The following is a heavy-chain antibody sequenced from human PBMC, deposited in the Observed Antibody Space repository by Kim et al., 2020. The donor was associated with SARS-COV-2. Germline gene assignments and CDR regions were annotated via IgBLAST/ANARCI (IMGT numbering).Heavy chain of an antibody. D-gene: IGHD1-26*01. V-gene: IGHV3-23*01. CDR2: T. J-gene: IGHJ4*02. CDR3: AKIAVGASGDY. Sequence: TSYADSGKGRFTISRDNSKSTLYLQMNSLRAEDTAVYYCAKIAVGASGDYWGQGTLVTVSS.